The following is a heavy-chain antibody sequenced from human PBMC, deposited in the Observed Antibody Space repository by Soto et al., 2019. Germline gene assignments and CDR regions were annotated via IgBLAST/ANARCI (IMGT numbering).Heavy chain of an antibody. J-gene: IGHJ6*03. Sequence: GGSLRLSCAASGFTFSSYAMSWVRQAPGKGLEWVSAISGSGGSTYYADSVKGRFTISRDNSKNTLYLQMNSLRAEDTAIYFCAKGPLPNYYFYYYMDVWGKGTTVTVSS. V-gene: IGHV3-23*01. CDR1: GFTFSSYA. CDR2: ISGSGGST. CDR3: AKGPLPNYYFYYYMDV.